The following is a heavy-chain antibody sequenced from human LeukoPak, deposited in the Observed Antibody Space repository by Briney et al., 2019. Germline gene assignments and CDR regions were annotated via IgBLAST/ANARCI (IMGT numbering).Heavy chain of an antibody. J-gene: IGHJ4*02. CDR2: IKQDGSEK. Sequence: AGGSLRLSCAASGFRFTNYWMSWVRQAPGKGLEWVANIKQDGSEKDYVDSMKGRFTISRDNAKNPVYLQVNSLRAEDTAVYYCARIGYSSSSFDYWGQGTLVTVSS. V-gene: IGHV3-7*01. CDR3: ARIGYSSSSFDY. CDR1: GFRFTNYW. D-gene: IGHD6-13*01.